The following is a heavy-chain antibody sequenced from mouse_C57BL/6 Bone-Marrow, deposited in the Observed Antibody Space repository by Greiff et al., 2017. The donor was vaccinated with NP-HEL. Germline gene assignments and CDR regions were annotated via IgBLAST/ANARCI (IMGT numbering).Heavy chain of an antibody. CDR2: IRSKSSNYAT. J-gene: IGHJ1*03. V-gene: IGHV10-3*01. CDR1: GFTFNTYA. D-gene: IGHD1-1*01. Sequence: EAGGGLVQPKGSLKLSCAASGFTFNTYAMHWVRQAPGTGLEWVARIRSKSSNYATYYADSVKDRFTISRDDSQSMLYLQMNNLKTEDTAMYYCVRDVYPTDLWYFDVWGTGTTVTVSS. CDR3: VRDVYPTDLWYFDV.